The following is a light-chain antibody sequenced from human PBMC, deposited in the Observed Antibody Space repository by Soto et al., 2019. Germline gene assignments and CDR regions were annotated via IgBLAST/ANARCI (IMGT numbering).Light chain of an antibody. V-gene: IGKV1-12*01. J-gene: IGKJ5*01. CDR2: TAS. CDR1: QAISNY. Sequence: DIQMTQSPSSVSASFGDRVTITCRASQAISNYLAWYQQKPGKAPKLLIYTASSLQSGVPSRFSGSESGTDFTLTISSPQPEDFATYFCQQANSFPITFGQGTRLEIK. CDR3: QQANSFPIT.